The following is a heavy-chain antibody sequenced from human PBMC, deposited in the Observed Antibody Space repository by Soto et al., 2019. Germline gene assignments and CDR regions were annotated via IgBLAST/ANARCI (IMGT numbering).Heavy chain of an antibody. J-gene: IGHJ4*02. CDR3: ARGWSGSPRPIFDY. V-gene: IGHV3-21*01. D-gene: IGHD1-26*01. CDR1: GFTFSSYS. CDR2: ISSSSSYI. Sequence: PGGSLRLSCAASGFTFSSYSMNWVRQAPGKGLEWVSSISSSSSYIYYADSVKGRFTISRDNAKNSLYLQMNSLRAEDTAVYYCARGWSGSPRPIFDYWGQGTLVTVSS.